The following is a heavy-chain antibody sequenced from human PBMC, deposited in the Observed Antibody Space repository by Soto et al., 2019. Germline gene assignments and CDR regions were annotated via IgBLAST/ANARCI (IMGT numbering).Heavy chain of an antibody. Sequence: QVQLVQSGAEVKKPGSSVKVSCKASGGTFSSYAISWVRQAPGQGLKWMGGFTPIFGTAGYAQRVQGTLRLTAEESTSTAYVELSSVRAEDTGAYQCASYGVSSPEVRYCFGVDACGEGPRVTVSS. J-gene: IGHJ6*04. D-gene: IGHD1-26*01. CDR2: FTPIFGTA. CDR1: GGTFSSYA. V-gene: IGHV1-69*12. CDR3: ASYGVSSPEVRYCFGVDA.